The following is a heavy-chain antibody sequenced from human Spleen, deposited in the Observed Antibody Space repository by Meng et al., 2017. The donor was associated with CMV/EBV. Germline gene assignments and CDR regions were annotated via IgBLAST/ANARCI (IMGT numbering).Heavy chain of an antibody. V-gene: IGHV3-20*04. Sequence: GGSLRLSCAASGFTFDDYSMTWVRQVPGKGLEWVSGITWNGVGTDQRDSVKCRFNISRDNTKNFLYLQMNSLRAEDTALYYCARVSGVVVSGLCDFWGQGILVTVSS. J-gene: IGHJ4*02. CDR1: GFTFDDYS. D-gene: IGHD2-2*01. CDR3: ARVSGVVVSGLCDF. CDR2: ITWNGVGT.